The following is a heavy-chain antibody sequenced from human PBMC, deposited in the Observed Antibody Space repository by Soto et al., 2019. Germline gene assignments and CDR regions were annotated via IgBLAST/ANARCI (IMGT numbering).Heavy chain of an antibody. J-gene: IGHJ6*03. CDR1: GFTVSSNY. D-gene: IGHD2-15*01. CDR3: ARAGYCSGGSGYYYYMDV. Sequence: GGSMRLCCAASGFTVSSNYMSLVRQTPGKGLEWVSVIYGGGSTYYEDPVKGRFNISRQNYKNTLYLQMNRLRAEDTAVYYCARAGYCSGGSGYYYYMDVWRKGTTVPVSS. CDR2: IYGGGST. V-gene: IGHV3-53*04.